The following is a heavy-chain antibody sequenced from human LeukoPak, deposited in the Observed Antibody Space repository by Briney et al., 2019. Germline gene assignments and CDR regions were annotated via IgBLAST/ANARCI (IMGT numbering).Heavy chain of an antibody. J-gene: IGHJ4*02. Sequence: GGSLRLSCAASGFTFDDYAMHWVRQAPGKGLEWVSGISWNSGSIGYADSVKGRFTISRDNARNSLYLQMNSLRAEDTALYYCATGTGYSYGYFLFDYWGQGTLVTVSS. CDR1: GFTFDDYA. CDR2: ISWNSGSI. CDR3: ATGTGYSYGYFLFDY. D-gene: IGHD5-18*01. V-gene: IGHV3-9*01.